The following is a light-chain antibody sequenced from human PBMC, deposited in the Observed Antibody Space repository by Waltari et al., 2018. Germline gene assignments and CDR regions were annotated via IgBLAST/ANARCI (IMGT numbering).Light chain of an antibody. J-gene: IGKJ4*01. Sequence: DIVMTQSPDSLAVSLGERATINCKSSPSIFYSSTNKNYLAWYQQKPGQPPKLLIYWASTRESGVPDRFSGTGSGTDFTLTISSLQAGDVAVYYCQQFYSTPLTFGGGTKVEIK. V-gene: IGKV4-1*01. CDR3: QQFYSTPLT. CDR2: WAS. CDR1: PSIFYSSTNKNY.